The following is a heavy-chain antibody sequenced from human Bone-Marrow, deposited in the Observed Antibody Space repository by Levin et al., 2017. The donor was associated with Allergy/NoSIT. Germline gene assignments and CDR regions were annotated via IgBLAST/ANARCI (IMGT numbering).Heavy chain of an antibody. J-gene: IGHJ4*02. CDR2: INHAGVA. V-gene: IGHV4-34*01. D-gene: IGHD5-18*01. Sequence: SQTLSLTCAVYGDSFTHYYWTWIRQTSGGGLEWLGEINHAGVADYHPSLESRVTISVDASKNQFSLKLTSVTAADTAVYFCARGQRTYSFEVSLRYFDSWGQGTLVTVSS. CDR1: GDSFTHYY. CDR3: ARGQRTYSFEVSLRYFDS.